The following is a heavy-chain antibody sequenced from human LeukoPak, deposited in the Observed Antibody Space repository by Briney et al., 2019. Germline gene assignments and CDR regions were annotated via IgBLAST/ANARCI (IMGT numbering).Heavy chain of an antibody. V-gene: IGHV1-2*06. CDR2: INPNSGGT. CDR3: ASITKPKYDAFDI. Sequence: ASVKVSCKVSGYTFTGYYMHWVRQAPGQGLEWMGRINPNSGGTNYAQKFQGRVTMTRDTPISTAYMELSRLRSDDTAVYYCASITKPKYDAFDIWGQGTMVTVSS. D-gene: IGHD3-10*01. CDR1: GYTFTGYY. J-gene: IGHJ3*02.